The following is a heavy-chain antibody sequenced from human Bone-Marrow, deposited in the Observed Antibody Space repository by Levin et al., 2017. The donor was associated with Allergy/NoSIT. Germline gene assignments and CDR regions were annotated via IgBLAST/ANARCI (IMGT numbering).Heavy chain of an antibody. J-gene: IGHJ6*04. CDR3: AKPLGIGEAGWLESGLDV. CDR2: ISHDGSNK. CDR1: GFTFSSYG. D-gene: IGHD6-13*01. Sequence: QAGGSLRLSCAASGFTFSSYGMHWVRQAPGKGLEWVAVISHDGSNKYYADSVKGRFTISRDDSKNTLYLQMNSLRAEDTAVFYCAKPLGIGEAGWLESGLDVWGKGTTVTVSS. V-gene: IGHV3-30*18.